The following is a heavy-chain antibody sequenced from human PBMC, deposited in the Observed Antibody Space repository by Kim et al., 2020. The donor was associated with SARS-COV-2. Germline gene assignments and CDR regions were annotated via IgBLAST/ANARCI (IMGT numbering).Heavy chain of an antibody. Sequence: SETLSLNCTVSGDSISSGTNYWGWIRQPPGKELEWIGSINYNGLTFYNPSLKSPLTISADTSKNQFSLTLSSATAADTALYYCARECRAEGDPNCDYGGREILVTVSS. CDR2: INYNGLT. V-gene: IGHV4-39*01. J-gene: IGHJ4*02. CDR1: GDSISSGTNY. D-gene: IGHD3-16*01. CDR3: ARECRAEGDPNCDY.